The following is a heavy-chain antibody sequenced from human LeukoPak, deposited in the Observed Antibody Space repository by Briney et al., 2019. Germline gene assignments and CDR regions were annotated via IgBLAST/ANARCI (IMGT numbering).Heavy chain of an antibody. CDR3: ARARYCSSTSCLRAYYYGMDV. J-gene: IGHJ6*02. V-gene: IGHV4-34*01. CDR2: INHSGST. CDR1: GGSISSYY. D-gene: IGHD2-2*01. Sequence: PSETLSLTCTVSGGSISSYYWSWIRQPPGKGLEWIGEINHSGSTNYNPSLKSRVTISVDTSKNQFSLKLSSVTAADTAVYYCARARYCSSTSCLRAYYYGMDVWGQGTTVTVSS.